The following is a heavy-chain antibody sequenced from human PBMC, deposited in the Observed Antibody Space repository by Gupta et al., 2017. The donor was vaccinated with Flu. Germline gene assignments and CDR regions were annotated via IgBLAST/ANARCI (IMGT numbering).Heavy chain of an antibody. V-gene: IGHV1-46*01. Sequence: QVQLVQSGAEVKKPGASVKVSCKASGYTFTSYYMHWVRQAPGQGLEGMGIINPSGGSTSHAQEFQGRVTMTRDTSTSTVYMEVSSLRSGDTAVDFLARDLGGSGSYYVLDPAVPDYWGQGTLVTGAS. CDR1: GYTFTSYY. CDR3: ARDLGGSGSYYVLDPAVPDY. CDR2: INPSGGST. D-gene: IGHD3-10*01. J-gene: IGHJ4*02.